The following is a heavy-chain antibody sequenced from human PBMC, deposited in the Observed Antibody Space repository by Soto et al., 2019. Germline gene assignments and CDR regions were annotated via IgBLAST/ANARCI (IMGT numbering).Heavy chain of an antibody. D-gene: IGHD6-6*01. J-gene: IGHJ6*02. CDR3: ARVGSSIAAQIRYYYYGMDV. CDR2: IIPIFGTA. CDR1: GGTFSSYA. Sequence: RASVKVSCKASGGTFSSYAISWVRQAPGQGLEWMGGIIPIFGTANYAQKFQGRVTITADESTSTAYMELSSLRSEDTAVYYCARVGSSIAAQIRYYYYGMDVWGQGTTVTVSS. V-gene: IGHV1-69*13.